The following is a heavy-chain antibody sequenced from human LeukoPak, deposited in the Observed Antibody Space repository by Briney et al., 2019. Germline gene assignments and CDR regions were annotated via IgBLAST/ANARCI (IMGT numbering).Heavy chain of an antibody. V-gene: IGHV3-74*01. J-gene: IGHJ4*02. Sequence: GGSLRLSCAASGSTFSSYYIHWVRQAPGKGLVWVSRINTDGSSTAYADSVKGRFTISRDNAENTLYLQMNSLRAEDTAVFYCARHQGSGWQSSAYYFDYWGQGTLVTVSS. CDR2: INTDGSST. CDR1: GSTFSSYY. D-gene: IGHD6-19*01. CDR3: ARHQGSGWQSSAYYFDY.